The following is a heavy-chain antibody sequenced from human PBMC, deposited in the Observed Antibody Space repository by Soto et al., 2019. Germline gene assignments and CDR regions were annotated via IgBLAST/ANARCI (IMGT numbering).Heavy chain of an antibody. CDR2: IFPSDSDT. CDR1: GYRFTSYW. D-gene: IGHD3-22*01. J-gene: IGHJ5*02. Sequence: GESLKIACRTSGYRFTSYWIAWVRQMPGKGLEWMGIIFPSDSDTRYSPSFQGQVTISADRSTSTVFLQWASLKASDTAVYFCARKDKSGYFNWFDPWGQGTLVTVSA. V-gene: IGHV5-51*01. CDR3: ARKDKSGYFNWFDP.